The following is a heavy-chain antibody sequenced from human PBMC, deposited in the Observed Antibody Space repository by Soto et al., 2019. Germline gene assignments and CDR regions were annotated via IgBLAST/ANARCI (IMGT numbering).Heavy chain of an antibody. CDR1: GFSLSTSGVG. D-gene: IGHD2-15*01. J-gene: IGHJ4*02. Sequence: QITLKESGPTLVKPTQTLTLTCTFSGFSLSTSGVGVGWIRQPPGKALEWLTFIYWDDDKRNSPFLKSRLTTPTPTTTTQVVLTMTNMDRVDTAPYYSAHLVVAGITDYLDSWGQGTLVTV. V-gene: IGHV2-5*02. CDR2: IYWDDDK. CDR3: AHLVVAGITDYLDS.